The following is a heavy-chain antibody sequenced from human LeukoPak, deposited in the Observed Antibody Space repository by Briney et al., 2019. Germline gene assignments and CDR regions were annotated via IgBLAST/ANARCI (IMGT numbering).Heavy chain of an antibody. J-gene: IGHJ4*02. Sequence: SETLSLTCTVSGGSISSYYWSWIRQPPGKGLEWIGYIYYSGSTNYNPSLKSRVTISVDTSKNQFSLKLSSVTAADTAVYYCARHTGYSHGYDDYWGQGTLVTVSS. CDR2: IYYSGST. CDR1: GGSISSYY. D-gene: IGHD5-18*01. V-gene: IGHV4-59*08. CDR3: ARHTGYSHGYDDY.